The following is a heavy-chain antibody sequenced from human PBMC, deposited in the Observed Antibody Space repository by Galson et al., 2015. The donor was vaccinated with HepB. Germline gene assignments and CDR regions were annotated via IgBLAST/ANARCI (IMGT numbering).Heavy chain of an antibody. CDR2: IIPILGIA. CDR3: ARDIAYGDSRGGDY. V-gene: IGHV1-69*04. Sequence: SVKVSCKASGGTFSSYTISWVRQAPGQGLEWMGRIIPILGIANYAQKFQGRVTITADKSTSTAYMELSSLRSEDTAVYYCARDIAYGDSRGGDYWGQGTLVTVSS. CDR1: GGTFSSYT. D-gene: IGHD4-17*01. J-gene: IGHJ4*02.